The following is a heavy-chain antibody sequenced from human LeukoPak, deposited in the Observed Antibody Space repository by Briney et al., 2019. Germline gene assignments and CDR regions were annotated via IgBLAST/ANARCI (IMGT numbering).Heavy chain of an antibody. CDR2: INHSGST. CDR3: ARGPPPDFDY. J-gene: IGHJ4*02. V-gene: IGHV4-34*01. Sequence: SETLSLTCAVYGGSFSGYYWSWIRQPPGKGLEWIGEINHSGSTNYNPSLKSRVTISVDTSKNQFSLKLTSVTAADTAVYYCARGPPPDFDYWGQGTLVTVSS. CDR1: GGSFSGYY.